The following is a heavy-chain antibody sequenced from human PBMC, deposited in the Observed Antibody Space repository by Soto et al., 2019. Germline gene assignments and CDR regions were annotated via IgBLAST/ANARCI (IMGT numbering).Heavy chain of an antibody. J-gene: IGHJ6*03. V-gene: IGHV3-48*01. D-gene: IGHD1-26*01. CDR1: GFKFDDYS. CDR3: ARREGYYYYYMDV. CDR2: ISSSSSTI. Sequence: GGSLRLSCATSGFKFDDYSMHWVRQAPGKGLEWVSYISSSSSTIYYADSVKGRFTISRDNAKNSLYLQMNSLRAEDTAVYYCARREGYYYYYMDVWGKGTTVTVSS.